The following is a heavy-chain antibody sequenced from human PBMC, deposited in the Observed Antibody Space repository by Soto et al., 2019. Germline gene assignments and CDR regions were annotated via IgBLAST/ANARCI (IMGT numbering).Heavy chain of an antibody. V-gene: IGHV1-18*04. CDR3: ARVELNQFDSYSYDMDV. CDR2: ISTYNGNT. J-gene: IGHJ6*02. Sequence: ASVKVSCKASGYTFTSYGISWVRQAPGQGLEWMGWISTYNGNTNYAQKLQGRVTMTIDTSTSTAYMELRSLRSDDTAVYYCARVELNQFDSYSYDMDVWGQGTTVTVSS. CDR1: GYTFTSYG.